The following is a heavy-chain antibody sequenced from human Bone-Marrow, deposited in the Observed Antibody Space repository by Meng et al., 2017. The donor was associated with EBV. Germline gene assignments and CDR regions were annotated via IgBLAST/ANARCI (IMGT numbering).Heavy chain of an antibody. J-gene: IGHJ4*02. CDR1: GYTFSRYW. Sequence: EVQLVGVGGTFVRPGGSLRLCCEGSGYTFSRYWMHWVRQAPGKGLVWVSRINEHGSITTYADSVKGRFTISRDNAKNTLYLQMNSLRDEDTGVYYCSRDLVGSADYWGQGTLVTVSS. V-gene: IGHV3-74*01. D-gene: IGHD3-16*01. CDR2: INEHGSIT. CDR3: SRDLVGSADY.